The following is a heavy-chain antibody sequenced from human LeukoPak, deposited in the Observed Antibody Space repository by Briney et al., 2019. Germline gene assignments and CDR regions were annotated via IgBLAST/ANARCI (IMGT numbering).Heavy chain of an antibody. CDR3: ARDSSYGSGSYPWDAFDI. CDR2: INAGNGNT. J-gene: IGHJ3*02. CDR1: GYTFTSYA. D-gene: IGHD3-10*01. Sequence: GASVKVSCKASGYTFTSYAMHWVRQAPGQRLEWMGWINAGNGNTKYSQKFQGRVTITRDTSASTAYMELSSLRSEDTAVYYCARDSSYGSGSYPWDAFDIWGQGTMVTVSS. V-gene: IGHV1-3*01.